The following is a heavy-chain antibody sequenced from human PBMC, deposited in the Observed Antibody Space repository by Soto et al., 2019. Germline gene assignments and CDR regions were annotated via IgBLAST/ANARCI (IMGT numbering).Heavy chain of an antibody. J-gene: IGHJ6*02. CDR3: AGSAVIGYYYYGMDV. D-gene: IGHD2-2*02. CDR2: INPSGGST. V-gene: IGHV1-46*01. Sequence: ASVEVSCKASGYTFTRYYMHWLRQAPGQGLEWMGIINPSGGSTTYAQKFQGRVTMTGDTSTSTVYMELSSLRSEDTAVYYCAGSAVIGYYYYGMDVWGQGATVTVSS. CDR1: GYTFTRYY.